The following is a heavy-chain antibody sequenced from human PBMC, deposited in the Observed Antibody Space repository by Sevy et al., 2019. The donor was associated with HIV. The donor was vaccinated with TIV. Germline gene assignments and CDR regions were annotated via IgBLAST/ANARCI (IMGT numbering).Heavy chain of an antibody. CDR3: ARDGVAYDFSFDYGMDV. Sequence: GGSLRLSCAASGFTFSNYWMSWVRQAPGKGLEWVANIKQDGSEKYYVDSVKGRFTISRDNAKNSLYLQMNSLRAEDTAVYYCARDGVAYDFSFDYGMDVWGQGTTVTVSS. CDR1: GFTFSNYW. D-gene: IGHD3-3*01. V-gene: IGHV3-7*01. CDR2: IKQDGSEK. J-gene: IGHJ6*02.